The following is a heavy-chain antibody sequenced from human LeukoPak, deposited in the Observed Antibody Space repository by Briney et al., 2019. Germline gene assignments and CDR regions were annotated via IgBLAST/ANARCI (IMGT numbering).Heavy chain of an antibody. CDR3: ARESLGNYYDTNGYSYYYYYMDV. V-gene: IGHV3-9*01. CDR2: ISWNSGSI. D-gene: IGHD3-22*01. CDR1: GFTFDDYA. Sequence: GRSLRLSCAASGFTFDDYAMHWVRQAPGKGLEWVSGISWNSGSIGYADSVKGRFTISKDNAKNSLYLQMNSLRAEDTAVYYCARESLGNYYDTNGYSYYYYYMDVWGKGTTVTISS. J-gene: IGHJ6*03.